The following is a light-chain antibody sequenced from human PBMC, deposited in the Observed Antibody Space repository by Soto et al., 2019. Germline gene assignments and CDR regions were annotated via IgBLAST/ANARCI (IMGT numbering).Light chain of an antibody. CDR1: QSIGSW. CDR2: DAS. Sequence: DIQMTQSPSTLSASVGDRVTITCRASQSIGSWLAWYQQKPGKAPKVLIYDASSLESGVPSRFSGSGSGTEFTLTITTLQPDDSATYYCQQYNTYWTFGQGTKVEIK. J-gene: IGKJ1*01. CDR3: QQYNTYWT. V-gene: IGKV1-5*01.